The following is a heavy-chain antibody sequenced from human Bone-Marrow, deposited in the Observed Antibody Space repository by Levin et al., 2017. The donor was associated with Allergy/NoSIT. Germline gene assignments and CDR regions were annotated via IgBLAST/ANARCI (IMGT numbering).Heavy chain of an antibody. J-gene: IGHJ4*02. D-gene: IGHD4-17*01. V-gene: IGHV5-51*01. Sequence: KVSCKGSGYSFTSYWIGWVRQMPGKGLEWMGIIYPGDSDTRYSPSFQGQVTISADKSISTAYLQWSSLKASDTAMYYCARQMNGYGDYPDYWGQGTLVTVSS. CDR2: IYPGDSDT. CDR1: GYSFTSYW. CDR3: ARQMNGYGDYPDY.